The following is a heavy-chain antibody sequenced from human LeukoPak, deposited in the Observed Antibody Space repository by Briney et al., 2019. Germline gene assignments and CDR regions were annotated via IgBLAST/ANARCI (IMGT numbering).Heavy chain of an antibody. CDR1: GFTFSDYN. CDR3: AKDSKIVGATFRSYHYMDV. Sequence: PGGSLRLSCAASGFTFSDYNMRWIRQAPGKGLEWVSSISRSGSTKYYADSVKGRFTISRDNAKNSLYLQMNSLRAEDTAVYYCAKDSKIVGATFRSYHYMDVWGKGTAVTVSS. CDR2: ISRSGSTK. J-gene: IGHJ6*03. D-gene: IGHD1-26*01. V-gene: IGHV3-11*01.